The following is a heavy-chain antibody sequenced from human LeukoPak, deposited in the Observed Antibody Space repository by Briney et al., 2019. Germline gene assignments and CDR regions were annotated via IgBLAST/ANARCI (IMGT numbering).Heavy chain of an antibody. CDR1: GFNFDDFA. CDR2: ISGDGADT. D-gene: IGHD6-19*01. J-gene: IGHJ6*02. Sequence: PGGSLRHSCAASGFNFDDFAMHWVRQAPGKGLEWVSLISGDGADTYYVDSVKGRFTISRDNSKNSLHLQMNSLRTEDSALYYCAKDSLPGGLAVAGSDDGLDVWGQGTTVTVSS. CDR3: AKDSLPGGLAVAGSDDGLDV. V-gene: IGHV3-43*02.